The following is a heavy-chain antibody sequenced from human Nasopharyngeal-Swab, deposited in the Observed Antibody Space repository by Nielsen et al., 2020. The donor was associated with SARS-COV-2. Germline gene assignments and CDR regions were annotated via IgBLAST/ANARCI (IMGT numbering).Heavy chain of an antibody. D-gene: IGHD3-16*01. Sequence: GESLKISCASSGFTFRSYAMHWVRQAPGKGLEWVSVISYDGSNKYYADSVKGRFTISRDNSKNTLYLQMNSLRAEDTAVYYCAREGGNWFDPWGQGTLVTVYS. V-gene: IGHV3-30-3*01. CDR2: ISYDGSNK. J-gene: IGHJ5*02. CDR3: AREGGNWFDP. CDR1: GFTFRSYA.